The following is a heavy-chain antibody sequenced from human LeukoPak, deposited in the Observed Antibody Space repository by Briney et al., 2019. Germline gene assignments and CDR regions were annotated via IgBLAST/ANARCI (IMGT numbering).Heavy chain of an antibody. CDR1: GFTLSTNG. CDR2: ISGSGAST. Sequence: PGGSLRLSCLTSGFTLSTNGMSWVRQAPGKGLEWISGISGSGASTYYADSVKGRFTISRDDSRNTLYLQMNSLRGDDTAVYYCAEDVGKWESLHFFDYWGQGTLVTVSS. CDR3: AEDVGKWESLHFFDY. V-gene: IGHV3-23*01. J-gene: IGHJ4*02. D-gene: IGHD1-26*01.